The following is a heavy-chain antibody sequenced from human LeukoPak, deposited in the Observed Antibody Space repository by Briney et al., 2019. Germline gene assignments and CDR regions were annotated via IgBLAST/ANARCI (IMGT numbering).Heavy chain of an antibody. V-gene: IGHV3-23*01. Sequence: TGGSLRLSCAASGFTFDNYRMSWVRQAPGKGLEWVSTVNADGGNTYYADSVKGRFTISRDNSKSTLILQMNSLRVGDTALYYCTKRVKYGGTWDHFADWGQGTLVTVSS. CDR2: VNADGGNT. CDR3: TKRVKYGGTWDHFAD. D-gene: IGHD1-26*01. CDR1: GFTFDNYR. J-gene: IGHJ4*02.